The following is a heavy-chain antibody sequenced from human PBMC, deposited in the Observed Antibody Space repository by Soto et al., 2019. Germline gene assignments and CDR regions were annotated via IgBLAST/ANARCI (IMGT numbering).Heavy chain of an antibody. J-gene: IGHJ4*02. D-gene: IGHD5-12*01. CDR1: GYTFTGHW. CDR3: TRHTGYDSSLDY. Sequence: VASLKISCQGSGYTFTGHWISWVRQMPGKGLEWMGRIDPSDSYTDYSPTVQGHVTMSADKSINTAYLQWSSLQASDTAVYYCTRHTGYDSSLDYWGQGTLVTVSS. CDR2: IDPSDSYT. V-gene: IGHV5-10-1*01.